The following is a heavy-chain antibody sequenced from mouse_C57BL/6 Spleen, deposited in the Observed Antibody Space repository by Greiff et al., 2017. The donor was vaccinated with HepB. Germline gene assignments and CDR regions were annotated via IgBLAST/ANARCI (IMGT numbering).Heavy chain of an antibody. J-gene: IGHJ3*01. CDR3: TRGPYDYDGGCAY. CDR2: IYPGNSDT. CDR1: GYTFTSYW. Sequence: EVQGVESGTVLARPGASVKMSCKTSGYTFTSYWMHWVKQRPGQGLEWIGAIYPGNSDTSYNQKFKGKAKLTAVTSASTAYMELSSLTNEDSAVYYCTRGPYDYDGGCAYWGQGTLVTVSA. D-gene: IGHD2-4*01. V-gene: IGHV1-5*01.